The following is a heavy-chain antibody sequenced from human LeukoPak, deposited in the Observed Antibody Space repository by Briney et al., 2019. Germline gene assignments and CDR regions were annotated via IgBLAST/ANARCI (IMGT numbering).Heavy chain of an antibody. CDR2: ISGSGGNT. CDR1: GFTFSSYV. D-gene: IGHD1-26*01. J-gene: IGHJ5*02. CDR3: AKSGSSSPDH. V-gene: IGHV3-23*01. Sequence: GGFPRLSCAASGFTFSSYVMSWVRQAPGKGLEWVSAISGSGGNTYYADSVKGRFSISRDNSKNTLYLQVNSLRVEDTAIYYCAKSGSSSPDHWGQGTLSPSPQ.